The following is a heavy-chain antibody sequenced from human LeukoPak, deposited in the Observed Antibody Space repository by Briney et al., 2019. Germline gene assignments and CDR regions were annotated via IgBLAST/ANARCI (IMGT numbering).Heavy chain of an antibody. J-gene: IGHJ4*02. D-gene: IGHD4-17*01. CDR3: AREGGDYVYFDY. CDR2: INPNSGGT. CDR1: GYTFIGYY. Sequence: ASVKVSCKASGYTFIGYYMHWVRRAPGQGFEWMGWINPNSGGTNYAQKFQGRVTMTRDTSISTAYMELSRLRSDDTAVYYCAREGGDYVYFDYWGQGTLVTVSS. V-gene: IGHV1-2*02.